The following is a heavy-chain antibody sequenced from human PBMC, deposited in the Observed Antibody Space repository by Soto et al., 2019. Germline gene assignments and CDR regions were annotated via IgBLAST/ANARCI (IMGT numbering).Heavy chain of an antibody. CDR3: AREINYVWGSYLWSYFDY. CDR2: ISAYNGNT. V-gene: IGHV1-18*01. CDR1: GYTFTSYG. Sequence: DSVKLSCKASGYTFTSYGISWVRRAPGQGLEWMGWISAYNGNTNYAQKLQGRVTMTTDTSTSTAYMELRSLRSDDTAVYYCAREINYVWGSYLWSYFDYWGQGTLVTVSS. D-gene: IGHD3-16*02. J-gene: IGHJ4*02.